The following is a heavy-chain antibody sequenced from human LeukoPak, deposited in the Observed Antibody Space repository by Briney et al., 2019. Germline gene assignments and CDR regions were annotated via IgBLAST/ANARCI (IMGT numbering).Heavy chain of an antibody. CDR1: GGSISSSNW. V-gene: IGHV4-4*02. Sequence: SETLSLTCAVSGGSISSSNWWSWVRQPPGKGLEWIGEIYHSGSTNYNPSLKSRVTISVDKSKNQFSLKLSSVTAADTAVYYCAKTTGYSSGWYVGYWGQGTLVTVSS. CDR2: IYHSGST. D-gene: IGHD6-19*01. CDR3: AKTTGYSSGWYVGY. J-gene: IGHJ4*02.